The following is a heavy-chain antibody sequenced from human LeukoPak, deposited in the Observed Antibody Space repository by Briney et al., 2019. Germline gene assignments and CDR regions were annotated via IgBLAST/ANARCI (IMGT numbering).Heavy chain of an antibody. D-gene: IGHD1-1*01. Sequence: ASVKVSCKASGYTFTDYYMHWVRQAPGQGLEWMGWINPNTGGTNYAQKFQGRVTMTRDTSISTAYMELSRLTPDDTAVYYCARNEWFDPWGQGTLVTVSS. J-gene: IGHJ5*02. CDR1: GYTFTDYY. V-gene: IGHV1-2*02. CDR3: ARNEWFDP. CDR2: INPNTGGT.